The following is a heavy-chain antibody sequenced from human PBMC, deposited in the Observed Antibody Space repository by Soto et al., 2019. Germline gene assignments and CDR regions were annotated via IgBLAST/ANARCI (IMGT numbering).Heavy chain of an antibody. CDR2: VSHDGRNT. Sequence: VQLAESGGGMVQPGRSLRLSCAASGFTFSDYAMHWVPQAPGKGLEWVAVVSHDGRNTHYADSVKGRFTISRDSSKNTVALEMTSLRAEDTAVYYCAKGGRQWLVTSDFNYWGQGALVSVSS. J-gene: IGHJ4*02. CDR1: GFTFSDYA. CDR3: AKGGRQWLVTSDFNY. D-gene: IGHD6-19*01. V-gene: IGHV3-30*18.